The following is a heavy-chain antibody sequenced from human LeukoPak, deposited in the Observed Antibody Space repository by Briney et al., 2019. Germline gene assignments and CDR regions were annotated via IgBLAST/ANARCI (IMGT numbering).Heavy chain of an antibody. CDR3: ARGGQWLVRGAFDI. Sequence: ASVNVSCKASGYTFTSYGISWVRQAPGQGLEWMGWISAYNGNTNYAQKLQGRVTMTTDTSTSTAYMELRSLRSDDRSVYYCARGGQWLVRGAFDIWGQGTMVTVSS. CDR2: ISAYNGNT. V-gene: IGHV1-18*04. CDR1: GYTFTSYG. D-gene: IGHD6-19*01. J-gene: IGHJ3*02.